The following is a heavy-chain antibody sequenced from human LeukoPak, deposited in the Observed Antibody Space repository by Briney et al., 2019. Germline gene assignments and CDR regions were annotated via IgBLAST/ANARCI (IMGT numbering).Heavy chain of an antibody. J-gene: IGHJ4*02. Sequence: PGGSLRLSCAASGFTFSRYWMHWVRQAPGKGLVWVSRINGGGSSTNYADSVKGRFTISRDNAKNTLYLQMNSLRGEDTAVYYCARGPSSNWGDFDYWGQGTLVIASS. CDR2: INGGGSST. V-gene: IGHV3-74*01. CDR1: GFTFSRYW. D-gene: IGHD7-27*01. CDR3: ARGPSSNWGDFDY.